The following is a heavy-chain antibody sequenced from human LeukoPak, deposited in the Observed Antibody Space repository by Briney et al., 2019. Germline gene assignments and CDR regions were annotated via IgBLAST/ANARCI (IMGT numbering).Heavy chain of an antibody. CDR2: ISSSSSYI. Sequence: GGSLRLSCAASGFTFSSYAMSWVRQAPGKGLEWVSSISSSSSYIYYADSVKGRFTISRDNAKNSLYLQMNSLRAEDTAVYYCAKASAIAALQYWGQGTLVTVSS. J-gene: IGHJ4*02. V-gene: IGHV3-21*04. CDR3: AKASAIAALQY. D-gene: IGHD6-13*01. CDR1: GFTFSSYA.